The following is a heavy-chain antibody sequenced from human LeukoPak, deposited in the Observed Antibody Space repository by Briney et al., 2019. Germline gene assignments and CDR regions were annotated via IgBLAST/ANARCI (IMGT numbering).Heavy chain of an antibody. V-gene: IGHV3-48*03. CDR2: ISSSGNTI. Sequence: TGGSLRLSCAASGFTFSGYEINWVRQAPGKGLEWLSFISSSGNTIYYADSVKGRFTISRDNSKNTLYLQMNSLRAEDTAVYYCAKAEGTTWFNFDYWGQGTLVTVSS. CDR3: AKAEGTTWFNFDY. CDR1: GFTFSGYE. D-gene: IGHD6-13*01. J-gene: IGHJ4*02.